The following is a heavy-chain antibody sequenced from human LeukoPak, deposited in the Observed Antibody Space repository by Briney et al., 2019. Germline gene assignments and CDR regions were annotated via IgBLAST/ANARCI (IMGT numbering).Heavy chain of an antibody. D-gene: IGHD2-21*02. CDR2: IKPDGSEE. J-gene: IGHJ4*02. CDR3: ARDFRRRYGDHPTYDY. CDR1: GFSFSTYW. V-gene: IGHV3-7*01. Sequence: QSGGSLRLSCAASGFSFSTYWMTWVRQAPGKGLEWVATIKPDGSEEYYVDSVRGRFTISRANDKQSLPLQMNGMSAEDTGVYYCARDFRRRYGDHPTYDYWGLGSLVTVSS.